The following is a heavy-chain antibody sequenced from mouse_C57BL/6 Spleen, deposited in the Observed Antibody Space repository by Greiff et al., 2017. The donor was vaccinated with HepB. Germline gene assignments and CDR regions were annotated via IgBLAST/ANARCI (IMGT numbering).Heavy chain of an antibody. J-gene: IGHJ4*01. Sequence: QVQLQQPGTELVKPGASVKLSCKASGYTFTSYWMHWVKQRPGHGLEWIGNINPSNGGTNYNEKFKSKATLTVDKSSSTAYMQLSSLTSADSAVYYCARADSNDAMDYWGQGTSVTVSS. CDR1: GYTFTSYW. CDR2: INPSNGGT. D-gene: IGHD2-5*01. V-gene: IGHV1-53*01. CDR3: ARADSNDAMDY.